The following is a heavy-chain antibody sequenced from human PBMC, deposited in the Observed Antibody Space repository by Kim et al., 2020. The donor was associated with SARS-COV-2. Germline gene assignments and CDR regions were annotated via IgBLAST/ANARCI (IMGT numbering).Heavy chain of an antibody. D-gene: IGHD1-26*01. Sequence: SNPSLKSRVTISVDTSKNQFSLKLSSVTAADTAVYYCARDHLVGATRSNYWGQGTLVTVSS. J-gene: IGHJ4*02. V-gene: IGHV4-30-2*04. CDR3: ARDHLVGATRSNY.